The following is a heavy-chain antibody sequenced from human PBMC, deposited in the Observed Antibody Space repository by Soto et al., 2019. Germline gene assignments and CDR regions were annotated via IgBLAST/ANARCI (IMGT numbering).Heavy chain of an antibody. Sequence: EVQLVESGGGLIQPGGSLRLSCAASGFSFNTYAMNWVRQAPGTGLEWISYISSSSSRIYYADSVKGRFTLSRGNAKNSLYLQRNSLRAEDTAVYYCAIDPGIAAAGMDYWGQGTLVTVSS. J-gene: IGHJ4*02. CDR1: GFSFNTYA. V-gene: IGHV3-48*04. CDR2: ISSSSSRI. D-gene: IGHD6-25*01. CDR3: AIDPGIAAAGMDY.